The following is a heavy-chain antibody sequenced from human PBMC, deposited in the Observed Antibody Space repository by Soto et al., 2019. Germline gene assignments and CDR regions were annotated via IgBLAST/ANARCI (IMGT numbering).Heavy chain of an antibody. V-gene: IGHV1-8*01. Sequence: ASVKVSCKASGYTFTSYDINWVRQATGQGLEWMGWMNPNSGNTGYAQKFQGRVTMTRNTSISTAYMELNSLKSEDTGVYYCVTVLPHANSWFDYWGQGTPVTVSS. CDR1: GYTFTSYD. J-gene: IGHJ4*02. CDR2: MNPNSGNT. D-gene: IGHD2-2*01. CDR3: VTVLPHANSWFDY.